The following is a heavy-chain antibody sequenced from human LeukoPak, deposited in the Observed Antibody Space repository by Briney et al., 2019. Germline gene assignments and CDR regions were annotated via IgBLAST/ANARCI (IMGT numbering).Heavy chain of an antibody. V-gene: IGHV3-74*01. J-gene: IGHJ4*02. CDR1: GFTFSSYW. Sequence: GGSLRLSCAASGFTFSSYWMHWDRQAPGKGLVWVSRINIDGSSTSYADSVKGRFPILRDDAKNTVDLQMNSLRAEATAVYYCVRSVNGGYGFFDYWGQGILVTGSS. CDR3: VRSVNGGYGFFDY. D-gene: IGHD5-18*01. CDR2: INIDGSST.